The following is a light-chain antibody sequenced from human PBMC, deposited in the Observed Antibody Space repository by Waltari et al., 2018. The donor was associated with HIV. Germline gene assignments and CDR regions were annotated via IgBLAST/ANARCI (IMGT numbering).Light chain of an antibody. Sequence: SYELIQPPSVSVSPGQTASITCSGDQLGDKYACWYQQKPGQSPVLVIHQDRKRPSGIPERFLGSNSGNTAALTISGTQAMDEADYYCQAWDSRSVVFGGGTKLTVL. CDR2: QDR. J-gene: IGLJ2*01. CDR3: QAWDSRSVV. V-gene: IGLV3-1*01. CDR1: QLGDKY.